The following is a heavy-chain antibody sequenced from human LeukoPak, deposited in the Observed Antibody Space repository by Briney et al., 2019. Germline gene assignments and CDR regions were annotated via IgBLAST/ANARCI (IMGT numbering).Heavy chain of an antibody. J-gene: IGHJ5*02. Sequence: SEALSLTCTVSGGSISSSRYYWGWIRQPPGKGLEWVGSIYYSGSTYYNPSLKSRVTISVDTSKNQFSLQLSSVTAADTAVYYCARAWAAMVRGVIEGDNWFDPWGQGTLVTVSS. CDR1: GGSISSSRYY. CDR3: ARAWAAMVRGVIEGDNWFDP. D-gene: IGHD3-10*01. CDR2: IYYSGST. V-gene: IGHV4-39*07.